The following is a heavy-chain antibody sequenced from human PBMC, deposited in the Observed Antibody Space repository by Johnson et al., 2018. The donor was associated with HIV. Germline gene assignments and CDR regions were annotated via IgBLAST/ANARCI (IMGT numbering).Heavy chain of an antibody. CDR1: GFTFSSYA. CDR3: ARAFGGGGNCAFGI. J-gene: IGHJ3*02. CDR2: ISSSGSTI. V-gene: IGHV3-48*01. D-gene: IGHD3-16*01. Sequence: VQLVESGGGVVQPGRSLRLSCAASGFTFSSYAMHWVRQAPGKGLEWVSYISSSGSTIYYADSVKGRFTISRDNSKNTLYLQMNSLRAEDTAVYYCARAFGGGGNCAFGILGQRAMVTVSS.